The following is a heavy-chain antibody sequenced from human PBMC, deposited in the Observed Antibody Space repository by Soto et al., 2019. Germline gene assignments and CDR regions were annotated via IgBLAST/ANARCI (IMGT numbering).Heavy chain of an antibody. Sequence: EVQLVESGGDLVTPGGSLRLSCATSGFTFSSAWMSWVRQAPGEGLEWVGRIKSKADGETIEYAAPVKGRVTISRDDSKATVFLQMNSLKAEDTAIYYCAADIPPPQGPSYPIDYWGQGTLVTVSS. V-gene: IGHV3-15*01. CDR2: IKSKADGETI. CDR3: AADIPPPQGPSYPIDY. J-gene: IGHJ4*02. D-gene: IGHD1-26*01. CDR1: GFTFSSAW.